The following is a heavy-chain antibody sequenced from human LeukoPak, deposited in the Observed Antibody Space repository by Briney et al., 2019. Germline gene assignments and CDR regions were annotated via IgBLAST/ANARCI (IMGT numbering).Heavy chain of an antibody. CDR2: ISYDGSNK. V-gene: IGHV3-30*18. D-gene: IGHD6-13*01. CDR1: GFTFSSYG. CDR3: AKDPQQLVPSYFDY. Sequence: GGSLRLSCAASGFTFSSYGMHWVRQAPGKGLEWVAVISYDGSNKYCADSVKGRFTISRDNSKNTLYLQMNSLRAEDTAVYYCAKDPQQLVPSYFDYWGQGTLVTVSS. J-gene: IGHJ4*02.